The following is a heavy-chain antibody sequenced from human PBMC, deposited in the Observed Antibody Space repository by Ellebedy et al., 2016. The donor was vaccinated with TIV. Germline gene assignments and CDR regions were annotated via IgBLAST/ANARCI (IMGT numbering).Heavy chain of an antibody. CDR3: AREGRYCSGGSCYGRGWFDP. CDR1: GGSISSSSYY. CDR2: IYYSGST. V-gene: IGHV4-39*07. D-gene: IGHD2-15*01. Sequence: SETLSLXXTVSGGSISSSSYYWGWIRQPPGKGLEWIGSIYYSGSTYYNPSLKSRVTMSVDTSKNQFSLKLSSVTAADTAVYYCAREGRYCSGGSCYGRGWFDPWGQGTLVTVSS. J-gene: IGHJ5*02.